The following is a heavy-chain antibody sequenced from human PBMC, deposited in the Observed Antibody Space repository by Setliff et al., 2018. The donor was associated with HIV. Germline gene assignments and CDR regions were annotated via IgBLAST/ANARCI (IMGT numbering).Heavy chain of an antibody. J-gene: IGHJ4*02. CDR1: GFTFSSYG. V-gene: IGHV3-30*02. Sequence: GGSLRLSCAASGFTFSSYGMHWVRQAPGKGLEWVAFIRYDGSNKYYVDSVKGRFTVSRDNSKNTLYLQMNSLRPEDTALYYCAKDRLLDGSSWYYLDYWGQGTLVTVSS. CDR3: AKDRLLDGSSWYYLDY. D-gene: IGHD6-13*01. CDR2: IRYDGSNK.